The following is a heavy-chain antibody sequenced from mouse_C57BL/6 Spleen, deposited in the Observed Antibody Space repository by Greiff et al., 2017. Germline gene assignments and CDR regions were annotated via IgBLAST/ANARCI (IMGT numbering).Heavy chain of an antibody. CDR3: ARYYDYTWFAY. V-gene: IGHV1-81*01. CDR2: IYPRSGNT. D-gene: IGHD2-4*01. J-gene: IGHJ3*01. Sequence: VQLQQSGAELARPGASVKLSCKASGYTFTSYGISWVKQSTGQGLEWIGAIYPRSGNTYYNEKFKGKATLTADKSSSTAYMELRSLTSEDAAVYFCARYYDYTWFAYWGQGTLVTVSA. CDR1: GYTFTSYG.